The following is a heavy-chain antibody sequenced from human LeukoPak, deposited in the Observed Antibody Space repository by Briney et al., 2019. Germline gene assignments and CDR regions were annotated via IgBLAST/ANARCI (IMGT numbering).Heavy chain of an antibody. V-gene: IGHV3-30*18. CDR2: ISYDGSNK. J-gene: IGHJ4*02. D-gene: IGHD4-17*01. Sequence: EGSLRLSCAASGFTFSSYGMHWVRQAPAKGLEWVAIISYDGSNKYYADSVKGRFTISRDNSKNTLYLQMNSLRAEDTAVYYCAKSTTVTQRGYFDYWGQGTLVTVSS. CDR3: AKSTTVTQRGYFDY. CDR1: GFTFSSYG.